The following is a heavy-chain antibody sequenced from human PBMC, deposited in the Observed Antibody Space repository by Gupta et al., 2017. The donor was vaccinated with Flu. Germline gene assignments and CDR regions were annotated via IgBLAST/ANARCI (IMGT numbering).Heavy chain of an antibody. CDR2: IYYSGST. J-gene: IGHJ4*02. CDR1: GGSISTYY. D-gene: IGHD2-15*01. Sequence: QVQLQESGPGLVKPSETLSLTCTVSGGSISTYYWSWIRQPPGKGLEWIGYIYYSGSTNYNPSLKSRITMSIDMSKNQFSLKLSSLTAADTAVYYCARGREYCTGGSCYSFPHFDYWGQGILVTVS. V-gene: IGHV4-59*01. CDR3: ARGREYCTGGSCYSFPHFDY.